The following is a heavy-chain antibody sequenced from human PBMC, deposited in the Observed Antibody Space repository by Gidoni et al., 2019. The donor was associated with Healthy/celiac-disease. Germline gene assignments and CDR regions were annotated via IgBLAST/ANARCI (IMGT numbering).Heavy chain of an antibody. CDR3: ARVSSGYWGGWFDP. CDR2: IYWNDDK. V-gene: IGHV2-5*01. Sequence: QITLKESGPTLVKPTQTLTLTCTFSGFSLSTSGVGVGWIRQPPGKALEWLALIYWNDDKRYSPSLKSRLTITKDTSKNQVVLTMTNMDPVDTATYYCARVSSGYWGGWFDPWGQGTLVTVSS. D-gene: IGHD3-22*01. CDR1: GFSLSTSGVG. J-gene: IGHJ5*02.